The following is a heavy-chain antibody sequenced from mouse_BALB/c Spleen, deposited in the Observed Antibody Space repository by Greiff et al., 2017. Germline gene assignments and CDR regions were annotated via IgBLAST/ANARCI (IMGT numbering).Heavy chain of an antibody. D-gene: IGHD2-1*01. CDR1: GFSLTSYG. CDR2: IWSDGST. V-gene: IGHV2-6-2*01. CDR3: ARSGNYVYYAMDY. Sequence: VMLVESGPDLVAPSQSLSITCTVSGFSLTSYGVHWVRQPPGKGLEWLVVIWSDGSTTYNSALKSRLSISKDNSKSQVFLKMNSLQTDDTAMYYCARSGNYVYYAMDYWGQGTSVTVSS. J-gene: IGHJ4*01.